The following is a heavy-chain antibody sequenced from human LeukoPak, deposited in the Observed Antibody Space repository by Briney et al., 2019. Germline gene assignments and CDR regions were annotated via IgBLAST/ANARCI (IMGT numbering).Heavy chain of an antibody. D-gene: IGHD3-10*01. CDR1: GLSLFTSGVG. Sequence: SGPTLVTPTQTLTLTCTFSGLSLFTSGVGVGWIRQPPGKALEWLALIYWDDYRRYSPSLKSRLTITKDTSKNQVVLTMTNVDPVDTGTYYCARTFFYGSGSSSSFDYWGQGTLVTVSS. V-gene: IGHV2-5*02. CDR3: ARTFFYGSGSSSSFDY. J-gene: IGHJ4*02. CDR2: IYWDDYR.